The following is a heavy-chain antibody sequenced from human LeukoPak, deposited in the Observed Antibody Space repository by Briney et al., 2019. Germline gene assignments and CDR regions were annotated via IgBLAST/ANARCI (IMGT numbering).Heavy chain of an antibody. V-gene: IGHV3-11*01. J-gene: IGHJ6*02. CDR2: ISSSGSTI. CDR1: GFTFSDYY. D-gene: IGHD3-10*01. CDR3: ARDTTHSVRGSAYYYYYGMDV. Sequence: GGSLRLSCAASGFTFSDYYMSWIRQAPGKGLEWVSYISSSGSTIYYADSVKGRFTISRDNAKNSLYLQMNSLRAEDTAVYYCARDTTHSVRGSAYYYYYGMDVWGQGTTVTVSS.